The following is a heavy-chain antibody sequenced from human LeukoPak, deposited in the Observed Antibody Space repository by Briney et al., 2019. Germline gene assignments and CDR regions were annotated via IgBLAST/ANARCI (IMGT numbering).Heavy chain of an antibody. V-gene: IGHV3-13*01. Sequence: TGGSLRLSCAASGFTFSSYDMHWVRQTTGKGLEWVSAIGTAGDTYYPGSVKGRFTISRENAKNSLYLQMHSLRAGDTAVYYCARAAAGLPFDSWGQGTLVTVSS. CDR2: IGTAGDT. CDR3: ARAAAGLPFDS. J-gene: IGHJ4*02. D-gene: IGHD3-16*01. CDR1: GFTFSSYD.